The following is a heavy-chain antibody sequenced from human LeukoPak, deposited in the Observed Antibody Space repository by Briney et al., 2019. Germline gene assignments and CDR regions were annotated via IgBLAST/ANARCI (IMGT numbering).Heavy chain of an antibody. V-gene: IGHV3-23*01. J-gene: IGHJ4*02. D-gene: IGHD3-9*01. CDR3: AKVRYDILTGHPPFDY. CDR1: GFTFSSYA. CDR2: ISGSGGST. Sequence: GGSLRLSCAASGFTFSSYAMSWVRQAPGKGLEWVSAISGSGGSTYYADSVKGRFTISRDNSKNTLYLQMNSLRAEDTAVYYCAKVRYDILTGHPPFDYWGQGTLVTVSS.